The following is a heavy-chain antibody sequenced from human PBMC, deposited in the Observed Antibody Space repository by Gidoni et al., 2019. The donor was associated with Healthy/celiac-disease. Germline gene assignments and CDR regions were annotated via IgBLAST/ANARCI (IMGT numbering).Heavy chain of an antibody. CDR2: ISYDGSNK. CDR3: AKDRGYSSRELDY. D-gene: IGHD6-19*01. CDR1: GFTFSSYG. J-gene: IGHJ4*02. Sequence: QVQLVESGGGVVQPGRSLRLSCAASGFTFSSYGMHWVRQAPGKGLEWVAVISYDGSNKYYADSVKGRFTISRDNSKNTLYLQMNSLRAEDTAVYYCAKDRGYSSRELDYWGQGTLVTVSS. V-gene: IGHV3-30*18.